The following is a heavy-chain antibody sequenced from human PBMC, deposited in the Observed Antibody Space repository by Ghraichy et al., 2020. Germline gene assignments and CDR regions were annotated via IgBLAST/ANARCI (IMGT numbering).Heavy chain of an antibody. D-gene: IGHD3-22*01. CDR1: GFTFGTYA. Sequence: GESLNISCAASGFTFGTYAMSWVRQAPGKGLEWVSAISGSGGSTFYADSVKGRFTISRDNSKNTLYVQMNSLGAEDTAVYYCAKVNYYDSSGYFYFYYGMDVWGQGTTVTVSS. V-gene: IGHV3-23*01. CDR2: ISGSGGST. J-gene: IGHJ6*02. CDR3: AKVNYYDSSGYFYFYYGMDV.